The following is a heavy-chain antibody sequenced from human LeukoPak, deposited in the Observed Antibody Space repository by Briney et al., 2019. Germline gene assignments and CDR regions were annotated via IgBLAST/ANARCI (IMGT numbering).Heavy chain of an antibody. J-gene: IGHJ4*02. CDR1: GFTFSSYW. CDR2: IKQDGSEK. CDR3: ARVRRGGIVGANRYYFVY. Sequence: PGGSLRLSCADSGFTFSSYWMSWVRQAPGKGREWVANIKQDGSEKYYVDSVKGRFAISRDNAKNSLYLQMNSMRAEDTAVYYCARVRRGGIVGANRYYFVYWGQGTLVTVSS. V-gene: IGHV3-7*03. D-gene: IGHD1-26*01.